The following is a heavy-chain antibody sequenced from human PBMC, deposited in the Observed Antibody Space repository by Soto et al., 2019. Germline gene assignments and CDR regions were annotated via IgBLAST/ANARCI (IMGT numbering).Heavy chain of an antibody. J-gene: IGHJ6*02. CDR3: ARDLNITIFGVVIADYYYGMDV. CDR1: GYTFTGYY. V-gene: IGHV1-2*02. CDR2: INPNSGGT. Sequence: ASVKVSCKASGYTFTGYYMHWVRQAPGQGLEWMGWINPNSGGTNYAQKFQGRVTMTRDTSISTAYMELSRLRSDDTAVYYCARDLNITIFGVVIADYYYGMDVWDQGTTVTVS. D-gene: IGHD3-3*01.